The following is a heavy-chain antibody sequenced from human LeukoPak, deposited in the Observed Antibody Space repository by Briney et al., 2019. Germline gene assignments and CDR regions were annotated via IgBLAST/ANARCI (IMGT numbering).Heavy chain of an antibody. V-gene: IGHV4-4*02. Sequence: PSETLSLTCAVSGGSISSSNWWSWVRQPPGKGLEWIGEIYHSGSTNYNPPLKSRVTISVDKSKNQFSLKLSSVTAADTAVYYCARDRDYDSSGYGFWGQGTLVTVSS. D-gene: IGHD3-22*01. CDR2: IYHSGST. J-gene: IGHJ4*02. CDR3: ARDRDYDSSGYGF. CDR1: GGSISSSNW.